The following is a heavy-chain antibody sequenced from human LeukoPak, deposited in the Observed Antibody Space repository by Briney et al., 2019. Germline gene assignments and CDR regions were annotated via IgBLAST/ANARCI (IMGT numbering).Heavy chain of an antibody. J-gene: IGHJ4*02. Sequence: PSQTLSLTCTVSGGSISSGGYYWSWIRQHPGKGLEWIGYIYYSGSTYYNPSLKSRVTISVDTSKNQFSLKLSSVTAADTAVYYCARGLGGAYYYDSSGHPLDYWGQGPLVTVSS. V-gene: IGHV4-31*03. CDR1: GGSISSGGYY. CDR2: IYYSGST. CDR3: ARGLGGAYYYDSSGHPLDY. D-gene: IGHD3-22*01.